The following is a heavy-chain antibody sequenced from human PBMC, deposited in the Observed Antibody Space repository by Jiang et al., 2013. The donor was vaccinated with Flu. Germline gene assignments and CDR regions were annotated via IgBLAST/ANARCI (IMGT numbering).Heavy chain of an antibody. J-gene: IGHJ6*02. CDR1: GFSLSNARMG. V-gene: IGHV2-26*01. D-gene: IGHD3-10*01. Sequence: KPTQTLTLTCTVSGFSLSNARMGVSWIRQPPGKALEWLAHIFSNDEKSYSTSLKSRLTISKDTSKSQVVLTMTNMDPVDTATYYCAFGGRDLYYYGMDVWGQGTTVTVSS. CDR3: AFGGRDLYYYGMDV. CDR2: IFSNDEK.